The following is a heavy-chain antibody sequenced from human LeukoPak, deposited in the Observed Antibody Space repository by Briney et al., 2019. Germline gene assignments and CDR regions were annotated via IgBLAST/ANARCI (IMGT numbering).Heavy chain of an antibody. CDR2: IYPADSDT. CDR3: ARQSRDGSKTRGYYFDY. CDR1: GYSFINYW. V-gene: IGHV5-51*01. Sequence: GESLKISCQVSGYSFINYWIGWVRQMPGKGLESMGIIYPADSDTTYSPSFQGQVTISADKSISTVYLQWSSLKASDTAMYYCARQSRDGSKTRGYYFDYWGQGALVTVSS. J-gene: IGHJ4*02. D-gene: IGHD3-10*01.